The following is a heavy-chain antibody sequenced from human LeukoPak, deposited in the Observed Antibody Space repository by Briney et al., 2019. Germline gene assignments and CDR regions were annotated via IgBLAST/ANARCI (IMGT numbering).Heavy chain of an antibody. V-gene: IGHV4-39*07. CDR2: IYYSGST. CDR3: ARELYDSSGYWFDP. CDR1: GGSISSNTYY. J-gene: IGHJ5*02. Sequence: SETLSLTCSVSGGSISSNTYYWGWIRQPPGKGLEWIGSIYYSGSTYYNPSLKSRVTISVDTSKNQFSLKLSSVTAADTAVYYCARELYDSSGYWFDPWGQGTLVTVSS. D-gene: IGHD3-22*01.